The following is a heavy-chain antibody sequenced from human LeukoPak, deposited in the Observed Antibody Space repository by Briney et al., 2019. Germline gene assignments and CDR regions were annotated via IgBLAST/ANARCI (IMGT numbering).Heavy chain of an antibody. CDR2: ISWNSGSI. CDR1: GFTFGDYA. CDR3: AKDLNDDILTGIDY. D-gene: IGHD3-9*01. J-gene: IGHJ4*02. V-gene: IGHV3-9*01. Sequence: GRSLRLSCAASGFTFGDYAMHWVRQAPGKGLEWVSGISWNSGSIGYADSVKGRFTISRDNAKNSLYLQMNSLRAEDTALYYCAKDLNDDILTGIDYWGQGTLVTVSS.